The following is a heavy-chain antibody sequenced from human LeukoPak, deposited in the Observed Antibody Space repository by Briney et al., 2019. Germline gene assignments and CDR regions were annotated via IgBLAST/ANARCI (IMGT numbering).Heavy chain of an antibody. Sequence: PGGSLRLSCAASGFTFSSYAMSWVRQAPGKGLEWVSAISGSGGSTYYADSVKGRFTISRDNSKNTLYLQMNSLRAEDTAVYYCAKDTGYCSGGSCYPDYWGQGTLVTVSS. D-gene: IGHD2-15*01. J-gene: IGHJ4*02. CDR3: AKDTGYCSGGSCYPDY. V-gene: IGHV3-23*01. CDR2: ISGSGGST. CDR1: GFTFSSYA.